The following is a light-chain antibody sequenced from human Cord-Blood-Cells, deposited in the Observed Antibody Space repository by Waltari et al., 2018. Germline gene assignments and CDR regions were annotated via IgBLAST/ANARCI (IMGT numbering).Light chain of an antibody. CDR1: QSISSW. J-gene: IGKJ1*01. CDR2: KAS. Sequence: DIQMTPSPSTLSASVGDRVTITCRASQSISSWLAWYQQKPGKAPKLLIYKASSLESGVPSRFSGSGSGTEFTLTISSLQPDDFATYYCQQSRAFGQGTKVEIK. CDR3: QQSRA. V-gene: IGKV1-5*03.